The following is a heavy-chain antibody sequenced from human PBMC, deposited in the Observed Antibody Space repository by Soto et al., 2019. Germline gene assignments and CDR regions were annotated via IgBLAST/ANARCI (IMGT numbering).Heavy chain of an antibody. CDR2: IIPIFGTA. J-gene: IGHJ5*02. Sequence: SVKVSCKASGGTFSSYAISWVRQAPGQGLEWMGGIIPIFGTANYAQKFQGRVTITADKSTSTAYMELSSLRSGDTAVYYCARPLGYCSSTSCYYNWFDPWGQGTLVTSPQ. V-gene: IGHV1-69*06. D-gene: IGHD2-2*01. CDR3: ARPLGYCSSTSCYYNWFDP. CDR1: GGTFSSYA.